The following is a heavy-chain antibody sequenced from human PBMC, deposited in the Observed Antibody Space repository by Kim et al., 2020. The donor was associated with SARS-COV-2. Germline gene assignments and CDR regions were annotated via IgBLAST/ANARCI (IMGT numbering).Heavy chain of an antibody. J-gene: IGHJ6*02. CDR3: ARDDSSGWYLDYYYGMDV. Sequence: ASVKVSCKASGYTFTSYAMNWVRQAPGQGLEWMGWINTNTGNPTYAQGFTGRFVFSLDTSVSTAYLQISSLKAEDTAVYYCARDDSSGWYLDYYYGMDVWGQGTTVTVSS. V-gene: IGHV7-4-1*02. CDR2: INTNTGNP. CDR1: GYTFTSYA. D-gene: IGHD6-19*01.